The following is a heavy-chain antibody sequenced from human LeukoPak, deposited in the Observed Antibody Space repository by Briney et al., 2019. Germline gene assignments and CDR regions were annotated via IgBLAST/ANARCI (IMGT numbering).Heavy chain of an antibody. CDR2: IWYDGSNK. CDR1: GFTFSSYG. Sequence: GGSLRLSCAASGFTFSSYGMHWVRQAPGKGLEWVAVIWYDGSNKYYADSVKGRFTISRDNSKNTLYLQMNSLRAEDTAVYYCARDVAIFTYYGMDVWGQGTTVTVSS. CDR3: ARDVAIFTYYGMDV. J-gene: IGHJ6*02. V-gene: IGHV3-33*01. D-gene: IGHD3-3*01.